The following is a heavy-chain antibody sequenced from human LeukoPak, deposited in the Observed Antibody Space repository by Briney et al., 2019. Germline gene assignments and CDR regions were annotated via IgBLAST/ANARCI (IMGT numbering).Heavy chain of an antibody. CDR2: IWYDGSNK. CDR1: GFTFSSYG. D-gene: IGHD3-22*01. Sequence: GRSLRLSCAASGFTFSSYGMLWVRLAPGKGLEWVAVIWYDGSNKYYADSVKGRFTISRDNSKNTLYLQMNSLRAEDTAVYYCAKDRGRYYDSNGYYWGYYFDSWGQGILVTVST. CDR3: AKDRGRYYDSNGYYWGYYFDS. J-gene: IGHJ4*02. V-gene: IGHV3-33*06.